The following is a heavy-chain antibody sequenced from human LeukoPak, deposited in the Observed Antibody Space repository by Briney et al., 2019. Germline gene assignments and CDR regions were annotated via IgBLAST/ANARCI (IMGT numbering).Heavy chain of an antibody. J-gene: IGHJ3*02. V-gene: IGHV1-2*06. Sequence: ASVKVSCKASGYTFTGYYMHWVRQAPGQGLEWMGRINPNSGGTNYAQKFQGRVTMTRDTSISTAYMELSRLGSDDTAVYYCARDSDSSGYYAFDIWGQGTMVTVSS. CDR1: GYTFTGYY. D-gene: IGHD3-22*01. CDR2: INPNSGGT. CDR3: ARDSDSSGYYAFDI.